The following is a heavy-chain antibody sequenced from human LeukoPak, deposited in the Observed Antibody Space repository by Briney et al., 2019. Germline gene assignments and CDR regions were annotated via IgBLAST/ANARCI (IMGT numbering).Heavy chain of an antibody. J-gene: IGHJ4*02. CDR2: IKRDGSQK. CDR1: GFSFSSNW. CDR3: VSFYETY. V-gene: IGHV3-7*01. D-gene: IGHD2/OR15-2a*01. Sequence: GGSLRLSCAAPGFSFSSNWMGWVRQAPGKGLEWVAHIKRDGSQKYYLDSVKGRFTISRDNAKNTVYLQMNSLRAEDTAVYYCVSFYETYWGRGTLVTVSS.